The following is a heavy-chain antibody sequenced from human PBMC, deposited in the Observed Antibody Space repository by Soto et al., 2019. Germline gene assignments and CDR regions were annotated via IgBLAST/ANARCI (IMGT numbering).Heavy chain of an antibody. CDR2: ISAYNGNT. V-gene: IGHV1-18*01. J-gene: IGHJ6*03. D-gene: IGHD6-19*01. CDR3: ARDRGVAPPVAGNTHYYYYMDV. CDR1: GYSFTNYG. Sequence: QDQLVQSGVEVKKPGASVKVSCKASGYSFTNYGITWVRQAPGQGFEWMGWISAYNGNTNYAQKFQGRVTMTPDASTSTAYVELRSLRSDDTAVYYCARDRGVAPPVAGNTHYYYYMDVWGKGTTVTVSS.